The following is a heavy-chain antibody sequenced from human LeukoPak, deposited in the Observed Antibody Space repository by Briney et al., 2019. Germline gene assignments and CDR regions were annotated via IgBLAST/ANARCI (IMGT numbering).Heavy chain of an antibody. CDR2: IYPGDSDT. CDR3: ARNTYYYDSSGCYYDTIDY. J-gene: IGHJ4*02. CDR1: GYSFTSYW. D-gene: IGHD3-22*01. Sequence: GESLKISCKGSGYSFTSYWIGWVRQMPGKGLEWMGIIYPGDSDTRYSPSFQGQVTISADKSISTAYLQWSSLKASDTAMYYCARNTYYYDSSGCYYDTIDYWGQGTLVTVSS. V-gene: IGHV5-51*01.